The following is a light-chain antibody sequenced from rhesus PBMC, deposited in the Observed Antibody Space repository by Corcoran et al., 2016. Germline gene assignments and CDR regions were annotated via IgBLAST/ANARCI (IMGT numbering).Light chain of an antibody. CDR1: QGISSW. J-gene: IGKJ2*01. V-gene: IGKV1-22*01. CDR3: LQYSSSPYS. CDR2: KAS. Sequence: DIQMTQSPSSLSASVGDKVTITCRASQGISSWLAWYQQKPGKAPKLLIYKASSLQSGVPSRFSGRGSGTDVTPTIRSLQPEDFATYYCLQYSSSPYSFGQGTKVEIK.